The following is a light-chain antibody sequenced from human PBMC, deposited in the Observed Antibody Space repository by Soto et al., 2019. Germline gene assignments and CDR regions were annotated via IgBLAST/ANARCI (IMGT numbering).Light chain of an antibody. CDR1: QDISNY. J-gene: IGKJ4*01. CDR2: GSS. Sequence: DIQMTQSPSSLSASVGDRVTITCQATQDISNYLNWYQQKPGKAPNLLIHGSSNLETGVPARFSGSGSGTDFTFTTSSLQPEDVATYYCQHYRSLPLAFGGGSKVE. CDR3: QHYRSLPLA. V-gene: IGKV1-33*01.